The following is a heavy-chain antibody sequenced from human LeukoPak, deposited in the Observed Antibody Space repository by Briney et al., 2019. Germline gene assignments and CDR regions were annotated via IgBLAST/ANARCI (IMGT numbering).Heavy chain of an antibody. CDR1: GFAFSDYV. CDR2: ISASGGST. V-gene: IGHV3-23*01. D-gene: IGHD3-10*01. Sequence: GGSLRLSCAASGFAFSDYVMNWVRQAPGKGLEWVSAISASGGSTYYANSVKGRFTISRDNSKNTLYLQMNSLRADDTAVYYCAKVGYYYGSGSYCLDYWGQGTLVTVFS. J-gene: IGHJ4*02. CDR3: AKVGYYYGSGSYCLDY.